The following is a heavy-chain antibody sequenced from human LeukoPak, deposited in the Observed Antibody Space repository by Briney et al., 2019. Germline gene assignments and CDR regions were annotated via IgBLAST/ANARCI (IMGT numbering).Heavy chain of an antibody. D-gene: IGHD1-1*01. CDR3: AKDWKYYYYGMDV. J-gene: IGHJ6*02. CDR2: ISYDGSNK. V-gene: IGHV3-30-3*02. CDR1: GFTFSSYA. Sequence: GRSLRLSCAASGFTFSSYAMHWVRQAPGKGLEWVAVISYDGSNKYYADSVKGRFTIPRDNSKNTLYLQMNSLRAEDTAVYYGAKDWKYYYYGMDVWGQGTTVTVSS.